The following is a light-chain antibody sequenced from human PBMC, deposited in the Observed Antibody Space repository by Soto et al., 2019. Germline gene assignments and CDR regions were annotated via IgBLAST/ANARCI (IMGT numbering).Light chain of an antibody. J-gene: IGKJ4*01. Sequence: EIVLTQSPGTLSLSPGERATLSCRASQSVSSSYLAWYQQKPGQAPRLLIYCASSRATGIPDRFSGSWSGTDFTFTISRLEPEDFTVYYCQQYGRSRLTFGGGTKVEIK. CDR2: CAS. V-gene: IGKV3-20*01. CDR3: QQYGRSRLT. CDR1: QSVSSSY.